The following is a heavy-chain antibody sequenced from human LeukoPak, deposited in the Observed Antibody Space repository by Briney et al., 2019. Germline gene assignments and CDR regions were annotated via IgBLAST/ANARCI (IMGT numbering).Heavy chain of an antibody. CDR2: IYYSGST. CDR3: AREVPMVRGVWFDY. V-gene: IGHV4-59*01. CDR1: GGSISSYY. J-gene: IGHJ4*02. Sequence: PSETLSLTCTVCGGSISSYYWSWTRQPPGKGLEWIGYIYYSGSTNYNPSLKSRVTISVDTSKNQFSLKLSSVTAADTAVYYCAREVPMVRGVWFDYWGQGTPVTVSS. D-gene: IGHD3-10*01.